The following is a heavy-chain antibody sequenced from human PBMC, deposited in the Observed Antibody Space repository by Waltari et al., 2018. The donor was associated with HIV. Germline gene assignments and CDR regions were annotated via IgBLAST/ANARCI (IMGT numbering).Heavy chain of an antibody. Sequence: RLSCAASGFTFSSYGMHWVRQAPGKGLEWVTFIRYDGSKKHYADSVKGRFTISRDNSDNTLYLEMNSLRTEDTAVYYCATNIVVAATGTFDYWGQGTRVIVTA. D-gene: IGHD2-15*01. J-gene: IGHJ4*02. CDR2: IRYDGSKK. CDR3: ATNIVVAATGTFDY. CDR1: GFTFSSYG. V-gene: IGHV3-30*02.